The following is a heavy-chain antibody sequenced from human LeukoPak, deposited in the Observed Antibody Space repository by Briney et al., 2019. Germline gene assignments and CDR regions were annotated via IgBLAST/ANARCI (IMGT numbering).Heavy chain of an antibody. CDR3: ARGRGSSGSYFNWFDP. Sequence: SETLSLTCTVSGGSISSYYWSWIRQPAGKGREWIGRIYTRGSNNYNPPLKSRVTMSVVTSNNQFSLKLRSVTAADTAVYYLARGRGSSGSYFNWFDPWGQGTLVTVSS. CDR1: GGSISSYY. J-gene: IGHJ5*02. CDR2: IYTRGSN. V-gene: IGHV4-4*07. D-gene: IGHD1-26*01.